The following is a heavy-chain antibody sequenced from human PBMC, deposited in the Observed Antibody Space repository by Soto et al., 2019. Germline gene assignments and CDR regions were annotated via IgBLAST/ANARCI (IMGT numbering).Heavy chain of an antibody. V-gene: IGHV2-5*02. Sequence: QITLKESGPTLVKPTQTLTLTCTFSGFSLSTGGVGVGWIRQPPGKALEWLALIYWDDDKLYSPSLKSRLTITKDTSKNQVVLTMTNMDPVDTATYYCPHRPLPMVWFDPWGQGTLVTVSS. D-gene: IGHD2-8*01. CDR2: IYWDDDK. CDR1: GFSLSTGGVG. J-gene: IGHJ5*02. CDR3: PHRPLPMVWFDP.